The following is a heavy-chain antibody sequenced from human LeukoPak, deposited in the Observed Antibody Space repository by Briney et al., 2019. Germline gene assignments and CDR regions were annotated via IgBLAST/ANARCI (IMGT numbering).Heavy chain of an antibody. V-gene: IGHV3-48*03. D-gene: IGHD3-10*01. CDR2: ISNSGTTT. J-gene: IGHJ4*02. CDR3: ARKGEWDMVRGALDY. Sequence: GGSLRLSSAASEFTFSSYEMNWVRQAPGKGLEWVSYISNSGTTTYYADSVKGRFTISRDNAKSSLYLQMNSLRAEDTAVYYCARKGEWDMVRGALDYWGQGTLVTVSS. CDR1: EFTFSSYE.